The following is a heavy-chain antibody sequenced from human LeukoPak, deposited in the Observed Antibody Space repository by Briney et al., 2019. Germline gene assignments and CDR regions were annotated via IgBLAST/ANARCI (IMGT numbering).Heavy chain of an antibody. D-gene: IGHD5-18*01. CDR1: GYTFTSYY. Sequence: GASVKVSCKASGYTFTSYYMHWVRPAPGQGLEWLGIINPSGGSTSYAQKFQGRVTMTRDTSTSTVYMELSSLRSEDTAVYYCARGVVDYYGDVDTAMVYWGQGTLLTVSS. V-gene: IGHV1-46*01. J-gene: IGHJ4*02. CDR2: INPSGGST. CDR3: ARGVVDYYGDVDTAMVY.